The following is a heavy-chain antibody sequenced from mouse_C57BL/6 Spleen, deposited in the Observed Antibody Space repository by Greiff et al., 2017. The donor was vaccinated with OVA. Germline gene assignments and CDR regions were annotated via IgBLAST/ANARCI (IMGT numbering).Heavy chain of an antibody. CDR3: ARGSYPAWFAY. D-gene: IGHD1-1*02. V-gene: IGHV5-17*01. CDR2: ISSGSSTI. CDR1: GFTFSDYG. J-gene: IGHJ3*01. Sequence: DVKLVESGGGLVKPGGSLKLSCAASGFTFSDYGMHWVRQAPEKGLEWVAYISSGSSTIYYADTVKGRFTISRDNAKNTLFLQMTSLRSEDTAMYYCARGSYPAWFAYWGQGTLVTVSA.